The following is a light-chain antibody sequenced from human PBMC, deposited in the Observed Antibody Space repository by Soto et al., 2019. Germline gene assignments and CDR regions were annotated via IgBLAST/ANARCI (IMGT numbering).Light chain of an antibody. CDR3: QQYSTSWT. Sequence: DIQMTQSPSTLSASVGDRVTITCRASQSISTWLAWYQQKPGKAPKLLIYDASGLEAGVPSRFSGSGSETEFTFTISSLQPDDFATYYCQQYSTSWTFGQGTKVEIK. CDR1: QSISTW. CDR2: DAS. J-gene: IGKJ1*01. V-gene: IGKV1-5*01.